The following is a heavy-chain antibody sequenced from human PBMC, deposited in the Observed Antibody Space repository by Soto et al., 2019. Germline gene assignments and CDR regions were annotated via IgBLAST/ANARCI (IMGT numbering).Heavy chain of an antibody. CDR3: AREAPGDYVYYYMDV. CDR2: IYYSGST. D-gene: IGHD4-17*01. Sequence: SETLSLTCTVSGGSISSYYWTWIRQPPGKGLEWIGYIYYSGSTNYNPSPKSRVTISVDTSKNQFSLKLSSVTAADTAVYYCAREAPGDYVYYYMDVWGKGTTVTVSS. CDR1: GGSISSYY. J-gene: IGHJ6*03. V-gene: IGHV4-59*01.